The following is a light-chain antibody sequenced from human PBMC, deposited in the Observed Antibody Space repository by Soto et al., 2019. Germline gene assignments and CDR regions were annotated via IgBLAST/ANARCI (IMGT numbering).Light chain of an antibody. Sequence: DVVMNQSTLSLHVTVGQPATISCRSSQGLAHSKGNTPLNWLQQRHGQSPRRLVYKVSNRHSWVQDSFSGIESGSVFKLKISRVEAEDGGVYYCMQATHWPWTFGQGTRVEI. CDR3: MQATHWPWT. CDR2: KVS. V-gene: IGKV2-30*02. CDR1: QGLAHSKGNTP. J-gene: IGKJ1*01.